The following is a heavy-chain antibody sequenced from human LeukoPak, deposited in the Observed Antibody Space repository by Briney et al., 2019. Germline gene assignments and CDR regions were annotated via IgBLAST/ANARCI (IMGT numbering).Heavy chain of an antibody. CDR3: ARLRARYSSSWYQGRAFDI. Sequence: SETLSLTCTVSGGSISSYYWSWIRQPPGKGLEWIGYIYYSGSTNYNPSLKSRVTISVDTSKNQFSLKLSSVTAADTAVYYCARLRARYSSSWYQGRAFDIWGQGTMVTVSS. CDR2: IYYSGST. J-gene: IGHJ3*02. V-gene: IGHV4-59*12. CDR1: GGSISSYY. D-gene: IGHD6-13*01.